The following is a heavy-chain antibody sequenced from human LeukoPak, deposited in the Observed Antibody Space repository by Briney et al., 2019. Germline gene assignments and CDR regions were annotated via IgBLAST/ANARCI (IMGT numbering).Heavy chain of an antibody. J-gene: IGHJ3*02. Sequence: AGSLRLSCAASGCTFSSYGMHWGRQAPGKGLGWVAVIWNDGSNKYYADSVKDRFTITRDNSTKTLYLQMNSLMTEDATVYDCAQVGVIVPFVIWAQRTMVTVSS. V-gene: IGHV3-33*06. CDR2: IWNDGSNK. D-gene: IGHD1-26*01. CDR3: AQVGVIVPFVI. CDR1: GCTFSSYG.